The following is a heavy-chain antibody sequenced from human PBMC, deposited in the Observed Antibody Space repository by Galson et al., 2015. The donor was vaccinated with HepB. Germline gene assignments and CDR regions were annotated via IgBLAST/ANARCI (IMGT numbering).Heavy chain of an antibody. Sequence: LSLTCTVSGGSISTTNSYWGWVRQPPGKGLEWIGSIFYRGSTFYNPSLKSRVTISVDTSKNRFSLKVNSVTAADTAVYYCASLPFWADYGLTWFDPWGQGTLVTVSS. CDR1: GGSISTTNSY. J-gene: IGHJ5*02. V-gene: IGHV4-39*02. CDR2: IFYRGST. D-gene: IGHD4-17*01. CDR3: ASLPFWADYGLTWFDP.